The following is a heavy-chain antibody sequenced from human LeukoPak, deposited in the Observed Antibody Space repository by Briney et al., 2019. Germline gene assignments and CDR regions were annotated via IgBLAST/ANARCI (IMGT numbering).Heavy chain of an antibody. CDR1: GFSFRSHA. D-gene: IGHD5-18*01. CDR2: ITGNGQNT. CDR3: AKERRRVDTSMIGSYYFED. Sequence: GGTLRLSCVASGFSFRSHAMSWVRQTPGKGLEWVASITGNGQNTNYADSGRGRFTISRDNSKNTVSLQMDSLTVEDTAIYYFAKERRRVDTSMIGSYYFEDWGQGTLVTVSS. J-gene: IGHJ4*02. V-gene: IGHV3-23*01.